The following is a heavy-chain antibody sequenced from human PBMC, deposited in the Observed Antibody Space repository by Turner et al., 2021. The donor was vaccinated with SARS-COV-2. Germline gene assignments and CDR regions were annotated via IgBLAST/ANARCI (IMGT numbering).Heavy chain of an antibody. CDR3: ERQTVN. CDR1: GFTVSSNY. CDR2: IYSSGTT. Sequence: EVQLVESGGGLVQPGGSLRLSCAASGFTVSSNYMSWVRQAPGKGMEWVSVIYSSGTTYYADSVKGRFTISRDNSKNTLYLQMNSLRAEDTAVYYCERQTVNWGQGTLVTVSS. J-gene: IGHJ4*02. V-gene: IGHV3-66*04.